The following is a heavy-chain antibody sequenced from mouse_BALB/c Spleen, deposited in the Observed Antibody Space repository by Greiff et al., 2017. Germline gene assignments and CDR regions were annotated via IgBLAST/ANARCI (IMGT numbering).Heavy chain of an antibody. CDR1: GYTFTSYT. V-gene: IGHV1-4*01. Sequence: QVQLQQSAAELARPGASVKMSCKASGYTFTSYTMHWVKQRPGQGLEWIGYINPSSGYTNYNQKFKDKATLTADKSSSTAYMQLSSLTSEDSAVYYCVRGGYGNYGDYWGQGTTLTVSS. J-gene: IGHJ2*01. CDR2: INPSSGYT. CDR3: VRGGYGNYGDY. D-gene: IGHD2-1*01.